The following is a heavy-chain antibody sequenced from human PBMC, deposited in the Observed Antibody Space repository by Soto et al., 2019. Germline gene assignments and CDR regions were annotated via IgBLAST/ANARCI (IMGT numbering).Heavy chain of an antibody. J-gene: IGHJ3*02. D-gene: IGHD3-22*01. V-gene: IGHV3-23*01. CDR1: RLTFSSYA. CDR2: ISGSGGST. Sequence: PGGSLRLSCVISRLTFSSYALNWVRQAPGEGLEWVSSISGSGGSTYYIDSVKGRFTISRDNSKNTLYLQMNSLRADDTAVYYCARDQDYYDSSGSDAFDIWGQGTMVTVSS. CDR3: ARDQDYYDSSGSDAFDI.